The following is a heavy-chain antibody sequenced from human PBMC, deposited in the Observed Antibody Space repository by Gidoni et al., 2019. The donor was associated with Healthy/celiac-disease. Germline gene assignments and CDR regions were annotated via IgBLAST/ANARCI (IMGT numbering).Heavy chain of an antibody. CDR1: GFTFGDYA. J-gene: IGHJ4*02. D-gene: IGHD5-12*01. Sequence: EVQLVESGGGLVQPGRSLRLSCTASGFTFGDYAMSWFRQAPGKGLEWVGFIRSKAYGGTTEYAASVKGRFTISRDDSKSIAYLQMNSLKTEDTAVYYCTRVYIVAPIDYWGQGTLVTVSS. CDR2: IRSKAYGGTT. CDR3: TRVYIVAPIDY. V-gene: IGHV3-49*03.